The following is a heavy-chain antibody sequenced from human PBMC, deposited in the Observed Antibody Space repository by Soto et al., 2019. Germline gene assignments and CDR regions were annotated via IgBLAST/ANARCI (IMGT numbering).Heavy chain of an antibody. CDR2: ISSSSSYI. CDR3: VSTRRDGYNNNYYYNGMDV. V-gene: IGHV3-21*01. J-gene: IGHJ6*02. Sequence: GGSLRLSCAASGFTFSSYNMNWVRQAPGKGLEWVSSISSSSSYIYYADSVKGRFTISRDNAKNSLYLQMNSLRAEDTAVYYCVSTRRDGYNNNYYYNGMDVGGQGTTVPVSS. D-gene: IGHD5-12*01. CDR1: GFTFSSYN.